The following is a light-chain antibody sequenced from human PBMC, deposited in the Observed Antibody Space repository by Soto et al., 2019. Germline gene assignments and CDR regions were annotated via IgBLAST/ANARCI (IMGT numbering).Light chain of an antibody. CDR3: CSYAGYSNV. Sequence: QSALTQPASVSGSPGQSITISCTGTRRDVGTYNLVSWYQQHPGKAPKLIIYEGNKRPSGVSNRFSGSKSGNTASLTISGLQAEDEADYYCCSYAGYSNVFGTGTKLTVL. J-gene: IGLJ1*01. V-gene: IGLV2-23*01. CDR2: EGN. CDR1: RRDVGTYNL.